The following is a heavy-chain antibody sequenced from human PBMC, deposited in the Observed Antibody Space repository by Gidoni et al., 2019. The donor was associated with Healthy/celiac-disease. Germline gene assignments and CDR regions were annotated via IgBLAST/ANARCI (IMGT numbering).Heavy chain of an antibody. D-gene: IGHD3-16*02. CDR2: INAGNGNT. CDR1: GYTLTSYA. CDR3: ARPRFGGVIAAFDY. Sequence: VQLVQSGAEVKKPGASVKVSCKASGYTLTSYAMHWVRQAPGQRLEWMGWINAGNGNTKYSQKFQGRVTITRDTSASTAYMELSSLRSEDTAVYYCARPRFGGVIAAFDYWGQGTLVTVSS. J-gene: IGHJ4*02. V-gene: IGHV1-3*01.